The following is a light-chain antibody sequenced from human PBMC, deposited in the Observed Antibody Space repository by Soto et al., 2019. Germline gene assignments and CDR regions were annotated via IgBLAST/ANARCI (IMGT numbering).Light chain of an antibody. CDR2: AAS. V-gene: IGKV1-9*01. J-gene: IGKJ2*01. Sequence: IQLTQSPSSLSASVGDRVTITCRASQGINNFLAWYQQKPGKAPQLLIYAASTLQSGVPSRFSGSGSGTDFTLTISSLQPEDFATYYCQQLTSYRFLFGQGTKLEIK. CDR3: QQLTSYRFL. CDR1: QGINNF.